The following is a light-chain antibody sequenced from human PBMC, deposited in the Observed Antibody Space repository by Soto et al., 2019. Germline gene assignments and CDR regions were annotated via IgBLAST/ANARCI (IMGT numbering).Light chain of an antibody. CDR1: QNITNN. CDR3: QQYYGLPPLT. V-gene: IGKV1-33*01. Sequence: DIPLTQSPSSLSASIGDRVTITCQASQNITNNLSWYQQKPGKAPNLLIYHASKLAKGVTSRFSGSGSGTDFSFIITSLQREDLATYYCQQYYGLPPLTFGQGTKVDIK. J-gene: IGKJ1*01. CDR2: HAS.